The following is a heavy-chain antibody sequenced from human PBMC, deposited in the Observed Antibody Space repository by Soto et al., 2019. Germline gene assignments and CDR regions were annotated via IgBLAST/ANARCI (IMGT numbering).Heavy chain of an antibody. CDR2: ISSSSSYI. CDR1: GFTFSSYS. V-gene: IGHV3-21*01. J-gene: IGHJ6*03. Sequence: EVQLVESGGGLVKPGGSLRLSCAASGFTFSSYSMNWVRQAPWKGLEWFSYISSSSSYIYYAYSVKGRFTISRDNAKNSLYLQMNSLRSEDTAVYYCARVRSYYMDVWGKGTTVTVSS. CDR3: ARVRSYYMDV.